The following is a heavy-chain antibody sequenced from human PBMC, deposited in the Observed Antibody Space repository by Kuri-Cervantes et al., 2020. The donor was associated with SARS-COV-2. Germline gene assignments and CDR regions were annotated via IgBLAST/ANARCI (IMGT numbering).Heavy chain of an antibody. V-gene: IGHV1-18*01. CDR3: ARVSSMYLPTYYFDF. CDR2: SSAYSDDT. CDR1: GYTLNTVG. Sequence: ASVKVSCKASGYTLNTVGITWVRQAPGQGLEWMGRSSAYSDDTSSAEKFKGRVTMTQDTSTNTAYMEITDLRSDDTAIYFCARVSSMYLPTYYFDFWGQGSLVTVSS. J-gene: IGHJ4*02. D-gene: IGHD2-8*01.